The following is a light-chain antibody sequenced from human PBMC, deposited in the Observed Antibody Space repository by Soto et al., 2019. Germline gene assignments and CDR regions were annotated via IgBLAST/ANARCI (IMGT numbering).Light chain of an antibody. CDR1: SSDVGTYNL. V-gene: IGLV2-14*02. CDR3: SSYTGTSTLVV. CDR2: EGT. Sequence: QSALTQPASVSGSPGQSITISCTGTSSDVGTYNLVSWYQQHPGRPPKLMIFEGTKRPSGVSNRFSGSKSGNTASLTISGLLAEDEADYYCSSYTGTSTLVVFGGGTKVTVL. J-gene: IGLJ2*01.